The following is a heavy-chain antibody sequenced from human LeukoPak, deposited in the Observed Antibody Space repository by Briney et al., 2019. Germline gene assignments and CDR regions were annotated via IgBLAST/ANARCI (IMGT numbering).Heavy chain of an antibody. CDR3: ASFDSRMTGYP. CDR2: IIPILGIA. Sequence: ASVKVSCKASGGTFSSYAISWVRQAPGQGLEWMGRIIPILGIANYAQKFQGRVTITADKSTSTAYMELSSLRSEDTAVYYCASFDSRMTGYPWGQGTLVTVSS. J-gene: IGHJ5*02. D-gene: IGHD3-9*01. V-gene: IGHV1-69*04. CDR1: GGTFSSYA.